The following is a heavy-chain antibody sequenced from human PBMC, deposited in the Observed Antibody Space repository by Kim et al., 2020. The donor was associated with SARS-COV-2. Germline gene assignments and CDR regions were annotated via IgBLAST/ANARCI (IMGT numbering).Heavy chain of an antibody. CDR2: IYSGGST. CDR1: GFTVSSNY. V-gene: IGHV3-66*01. Sequence: GGSLRLSCAASGFTVSSNYMSWVRQAPGKGLEWVSVIYSGGSTYYADSVKGRFTISRDNSKNTLYLQMNSLRAEDTAVYYCASDTVTTINNWFDPWGQGTLVTVSS. J-gene: IGHJ5*02. D-gene: IGHD4-17*01. CDR3: ASDTVTTINNWFDP.